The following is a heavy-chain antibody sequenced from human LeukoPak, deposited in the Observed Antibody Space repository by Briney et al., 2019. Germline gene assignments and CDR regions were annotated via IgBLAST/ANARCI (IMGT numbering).Heavy chain of an antibody. CDR3: AKIGYCSSASCLGDTFEI. D-gene: IGHD2-2*01. CDR2: IRYDGSNN. J-gene: IGHJ3*02. V-gene: IGHV3-30*02. CDR1: GFIFSNYG. Sequence: GGSLRLSCAASGFIFSNYGMHWVRQSPGKGLEWVAFIRYDGSNNYYVDSVKGRFIISRDNSKNTLYLQMNSLRPDATAVYYCAKIGYCSSASCLGDTFEIWGRGTMVTVSS.